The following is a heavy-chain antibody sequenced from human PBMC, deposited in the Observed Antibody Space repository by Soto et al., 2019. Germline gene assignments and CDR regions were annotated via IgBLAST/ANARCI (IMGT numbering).Heavy chain of an antibody. J-gene: IGHJ4*02. V-gene: IGHV4-59*01. CDR1: GGSINSYY. CDR2: IFNSGST. D-gene: IGHD6-19*01. Sequence: QVQLQESGPGLVKPSETLSLTCTVSGGSINSYYWSWIRQPPGKGLEWIGYIFNSGSTKYNPSLKSRVTISVDTSKNQFSLKVSSVTAADTAVYFCARDRVGGGWLVVASDWGQGTLVTVSS. CDR3: ARDRVGGGWLVVASD.